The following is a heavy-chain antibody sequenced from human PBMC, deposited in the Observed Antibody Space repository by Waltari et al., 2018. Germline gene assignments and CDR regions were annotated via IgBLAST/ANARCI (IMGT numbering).Heavy chain of an antibody. CDR1: GGTFSSYA. V-gene: IGHV1-69*10. CDR2: IIPILGIA. J-gene: IGHJ6*03. Sequence: QVQLVQSGAEVKKPGSSVKVSCKASGGTFSSYAISWVRQATGQGLEWMGGIIPILGIANYAQKFQGRVTITADKSTSTAYMELSSLRSEDTAVYYCARGYSSSWYYYYYMDVWGKGTTVTVSS. CDR3: ARGYSSSWYYYYYMDV. D-gene: IGHD6-13*01.